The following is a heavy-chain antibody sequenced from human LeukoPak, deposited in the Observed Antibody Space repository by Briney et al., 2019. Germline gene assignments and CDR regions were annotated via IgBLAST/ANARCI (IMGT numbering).Heavy chain of an antibody. CDR2: IYYSGST. CDR3: ARKYSSTWYDWFDP. V-gene: IGHV4-59*08. D-gene: IGHD6-13*01. Sequence: SETLSLTCIVSGVSMSSCYWNWIRQSPGKGLEWIGDIYYSGSTNYNPSLKSRVTISADTSKNQFSLNLTSVTAADTAVYYCARKYSSTWYDWFDPWGPGTLVIVSS. J-gene: IGHJ5*02. CDR1: GVSMSSCY.